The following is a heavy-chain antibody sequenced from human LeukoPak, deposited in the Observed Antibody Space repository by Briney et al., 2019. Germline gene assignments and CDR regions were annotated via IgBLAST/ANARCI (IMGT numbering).Heavy chain of an antibody. Sequence: SETLSLTRTISGRSISSYYWSWIRQPPGKGLEWIGYIYYSGSTNYNPSLKSRVTISVDTSKNQFSLKLSSVTAADTAVYYCARDLLYDSSGCAFDIWGQGTMVTVSS. CDR1: GRSISSYY. D-gene: IGHD3-22*01. CDR3: ARDLLYDSSGCAFDI. V-gene: IGHV4-59*01. J-gene: IGHJ3*02. CDR2: IYYSGST.